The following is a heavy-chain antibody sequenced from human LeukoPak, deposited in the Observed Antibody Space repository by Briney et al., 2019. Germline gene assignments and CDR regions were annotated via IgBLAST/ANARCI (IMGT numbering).Heavy chain of an antibody. J-gene: IGHJ4*02. CDR1: GFTFSDYA. CDR3: ANLWGRHVWSFDY. D-gene: IGHD3-16*01. Sequence: GGSLRLSCAASGFTFSDYAMSWVRQAPGKGLEWVSTIFKTGDTAHYADIVRGRFTISRDNSKNTLSLQMNSLRAEDTAIYYCANLWGRHVWSFDYWGQGALVTVSS. CDR2: IFKTGDTA. V-gene: IGHV3-23*01.